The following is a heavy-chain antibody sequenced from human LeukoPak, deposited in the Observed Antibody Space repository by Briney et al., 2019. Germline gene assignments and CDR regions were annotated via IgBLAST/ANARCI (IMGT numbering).Heavy chain of an antibody. CDR1: GFTFSDHY. D-gene: IGHD6-19*01. CDR3: ARVGSSGWEDY. CDR2: IRNKANSYTT. V-gene: IGHV3-72*01. Sequence: GGSLRLSCADSGFTFSDHYMDWVRQAPGKGLEWVGRIRNKANSYTTEYAASVKGRFSISRDDSKNSLYLPIKHPKIADTAVYYCARVGSSGWEDYWGQGTLVTVSS. J-gene: IGHJ4*02.